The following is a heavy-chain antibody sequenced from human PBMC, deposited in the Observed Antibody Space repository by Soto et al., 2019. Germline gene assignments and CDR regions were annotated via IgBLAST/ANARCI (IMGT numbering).Heavy chain of an antibody. D-gene: IGHD3-9*01. Sequence: AAETLSLACTVAARAISSSSYYLCCLGQPPWNGLEWIGSIYYSGSTYYNPSLKSRVTISVDTSKNQFSLKLSSVTAADTTVYYCARQGNYDILTDYYYYYGMDVWGQGTTVTVSS. CDR1: ARAISSSSYY. CDR3: ARQGNYDILTDYYYYYGMDV. J-gene: IGHJ6*02. CDR2: IYYSGST. V-gene: IGHV4-39*01.